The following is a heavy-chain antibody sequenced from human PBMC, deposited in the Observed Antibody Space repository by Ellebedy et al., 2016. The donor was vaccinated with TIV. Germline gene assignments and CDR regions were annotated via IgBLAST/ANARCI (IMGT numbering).Heavy chain of an antibody. Sequence: PGGSLRLSCAASGFXFSSYAMSWVPPAPGKFLEWVSTISNTGSRTYYADSVEGRFIISRDNSKKTLYRQMNSLRAEDTAVYYCAKGRGGGTDSSAPRYYFDYWGLGTLVTVSS. CDR1: GFXFSSYA. D-gene: IGHD3-22*01. CDR3: AKGRGGGTDSSAPRYYFDY. V-gene: IGHV3-23*01. J-gene: IGHJ4*02. CDR2: ISNTGSRT.